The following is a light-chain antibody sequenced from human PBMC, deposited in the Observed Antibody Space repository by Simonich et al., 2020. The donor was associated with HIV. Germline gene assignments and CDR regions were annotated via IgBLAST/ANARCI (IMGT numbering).Light chain of an antibody. CDR2: GAS. J-gene: IGKJ5*01. Sequence: EIVMTQSPATLSVSPGERATLSCRASQSVSSNLAWYQQKPGQAPRRLIYGASTRATGIPARFIGSGSGTEFTLTISSLQSEDFAVYYCQQYNNWPITFGQGTRLEIK. CDR1: QSVSSN. V-gene: IGKV3-15*01. CDR3: QQYNNWPIT.